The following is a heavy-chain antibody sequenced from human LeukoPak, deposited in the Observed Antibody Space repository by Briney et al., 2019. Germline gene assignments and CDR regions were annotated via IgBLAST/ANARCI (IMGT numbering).Heavy chain of an antibody. V-gene: IGHV5-51*01. CDR1: GYSFISYW. J-gene: IGHJ5*02. CDR3: ARRGGSYYNYNWFDP. D-gene: IGHD1-26*01. Sequence: GESLKISCKGSGYSFISYWIGWVRQMPGKGLEWMGIIYPGDSDTRYSPSFQGQVTISADKSISTAYLQWSSLKASDTAMYYCARRGGSYYNYNWFDPWGQGTLVTVSS. CDR2: IYPGDSDT.